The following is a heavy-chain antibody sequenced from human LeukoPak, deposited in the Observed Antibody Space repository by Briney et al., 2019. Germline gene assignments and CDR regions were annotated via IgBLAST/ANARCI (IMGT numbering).Heavy chain of an antibody. Sequence: PGGSLRLSCAASGFTFSTYEMTWVRQAPGKGLEWVSAISGSGGSTYYADSVKGRFTISRDNSKNTLYLQMNSLRAEDTAVYYCAKGPGYFDYWGQGTLVTVSS. CDR1: GFTFSTYE. J-gene: IGHJ4*02. CDR2: ISGSGGST. V-gene: IGHV3-23*01. CDR3: AKGPGYFDY.